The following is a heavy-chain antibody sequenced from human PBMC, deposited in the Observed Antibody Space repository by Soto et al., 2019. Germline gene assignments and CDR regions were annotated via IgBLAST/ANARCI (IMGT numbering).Heavy chain of an antibody. Sequence: QVQLVQSGAEVKKPGSSVKVSCKASGGTFSSYAISWVRQAPGQGLEWMGGIIPIFGTANYAQKFQGRVTITADESTSTAYMGLSSLRSEDTAVYYCASDAVDYDSSGYYLLSWGQGTLVTVSS. CDR2: IIPIFGTA. J-gene: IGHJ5*02. D-gene: IGHD3-22*01. V-gene: IGHV1-69*01. CDR1: GGTFSSYA. CDR3: ASDAVDYDSSGYYLLS.